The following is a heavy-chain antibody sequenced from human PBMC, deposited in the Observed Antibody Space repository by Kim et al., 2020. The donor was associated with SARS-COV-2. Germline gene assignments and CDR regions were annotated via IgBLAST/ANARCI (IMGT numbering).Heavy chain of an antibody. J-gene: IGHJ4*01. V-gene: IGHV3-23*01. CDR3: AKERATAWNYVYGIDY. CDR1: GFTFSSYG. Sequence: GGSLRLSCAASGFTFSSYGMNWVRQAPGKGLEWVSSIRGDGSSKYYADSVKGRSTISRDNSKNTLYLQMNSLRAGDTALYYCAKERATAWNYVYGIDYWG. D-gene: IGHD1-7*01. CDR2: IRGDGSSK.